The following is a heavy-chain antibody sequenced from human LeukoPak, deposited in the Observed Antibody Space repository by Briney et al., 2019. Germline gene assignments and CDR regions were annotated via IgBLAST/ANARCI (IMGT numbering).Heavy chain of an antibody. J-gene: IGHJ4*02. CDR2: IYHTGST. V-gene: IGHV4-59*01. CDR1: GASIRSYY. D-gene: IGHD2-8*01. CDR3: STDSPNVFVH. Sequence: SETLSLTCTVSGASIRSYYWRWTRQTPGKGLEWIGYIYHTGSTKYNPSLKSRVTISIDPCNSHCSLSLTSVTAADTAVYYCSTDSPNVFVHWGQGALVTVSS.